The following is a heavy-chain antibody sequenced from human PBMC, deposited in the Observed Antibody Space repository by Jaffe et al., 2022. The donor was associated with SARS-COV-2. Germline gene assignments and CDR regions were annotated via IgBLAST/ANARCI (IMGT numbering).Heavy chain of an antibody. J-gene: IGHJ4*02. CDR1: GFTFSSYS. CDR3: ARDYYYGDYVVHDPSFFDY. CDR2: ISSSSSTI. D-gene: IGHD4-17*01. Sequence: EVQLVESGGGLVQPGGSLRLSCAASGFTFSSYSMNWVRQAPGKGLEWVSYISSSSSTIYYADSVKGRFTISRDNAKNSLYLQMNSLRAEDTAVYYCARDYYYGDYVVHDPSFFDYWGQGTLVTVSS. V-gene: IGHV3-48*01.